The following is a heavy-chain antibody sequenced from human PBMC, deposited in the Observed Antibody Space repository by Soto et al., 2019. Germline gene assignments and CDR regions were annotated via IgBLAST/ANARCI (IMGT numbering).Heavy chain of an antibody. CDR1: GFTFSSYD. Sequence: GGSLRLSCAASGFTFSSYDMRWVRQATGKGLEWVSAIGTAGDTYYPGSVKGRFTISRENAKNSLYLQMNSLRAGDTAVYYCARGSYDDAFDIWGQGTMVTVSS. D-gene: IGHD1-26*01. J-gene: IGHJ3*02. CDR2: IGTAGDT. CDR3: ARGSYDDAFDI. V-gene: IGHV3-13*01.